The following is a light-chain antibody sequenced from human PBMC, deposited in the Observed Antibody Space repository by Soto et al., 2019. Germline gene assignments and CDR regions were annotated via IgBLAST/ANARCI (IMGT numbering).Light chain of an antibody. V-gene: IGKV3-15*01. CDR3: QQHNNWPPIT. CDR1: QSVGNN. CDR2: GAS. Sequence: EIVLTQSPATLSVSPGERATLSCRASQSVGNNLAWYQQKPGQAPRLLIYGASTRATGIPARFSASGSGTEFTLTVSSLQSEDSAVYYCQQHNNWPPITFGQGTRLEIK. J-gene: IGKJ5*01.